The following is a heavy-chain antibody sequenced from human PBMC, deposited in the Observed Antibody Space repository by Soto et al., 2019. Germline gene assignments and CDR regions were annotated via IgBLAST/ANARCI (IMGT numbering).Heavy chain of an antibody. J-gene: IGHJ4*02. CDR2: ISSSSSTI. CDR1: GFTFSSYS. V-gene: IGHV3-48*02. Sequence: PGESLKISCAASGFTFSSYSMNWVRQAPGKGLEWVSYISSSSSTIYYADSVKGRFTISRDNAKNSLYLQMNSLRDEDTAVYYCSRDDTAVAAYIDYWGQGTLVTVSS. D-gene: IGHD6-19*01. CDR3: SRDDTAVAAYIDY.